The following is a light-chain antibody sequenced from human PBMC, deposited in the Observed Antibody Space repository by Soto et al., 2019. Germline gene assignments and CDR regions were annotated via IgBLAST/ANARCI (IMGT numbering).Light chain of an antibody. CDR1: QSVSGW. V-gene: IGKV1-5*01. Sequence: DIQMTQSPSALSASVGDRVTITCRASQSVSGWLAWYQQKPGKAPKLLIYDVSSLERGVPSRFSGSGSGTEFTLTISGLHPDDFATYYCQQYESYSGTLGPGTKVDIK. CDR3: QQYESYSGT. J-gene: IGKJ1*01. CDR2: DVS.